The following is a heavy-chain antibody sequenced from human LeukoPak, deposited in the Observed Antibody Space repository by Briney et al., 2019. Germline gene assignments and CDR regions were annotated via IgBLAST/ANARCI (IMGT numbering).Heavy chain of an antibody. D-gene: IGHD6-6*01. V-gene: IGHV3-48*02. CDR2: ISSSSSTI. Sequence: GGSLRLSCAASGFTFSSYAMHWVRQAPGKGLEWVSYISSSSSTIYYADSVKGRFTISRDNAKNSLYLQMNSLRDEDTAVYYCARGRAARLNGMDVWGQGTTVTVSS. J-gene: IGHJ6*02. CDR3: ARGRAARLNGMDV. CDR1: GFTFSSYA.